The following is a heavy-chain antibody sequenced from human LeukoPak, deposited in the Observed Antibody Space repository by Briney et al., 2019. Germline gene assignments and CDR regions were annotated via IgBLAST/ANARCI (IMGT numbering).Heavy chain of an antibody. D-gene: IGHD5-18*01. CDR3: ARDHTADGNPDY. Sequence: PGGSLRLSCAASGFTFSSYAMHWVRQAPGKGLEWVAVISYDGSNKYYADSVKGRFTISRDNSKSTLYLQMNSLRAEDTAVYYCARDHTADGNPDYWGQGTLVTVSS. V-gene: IGHV3-30*04. CDR1: GFTFSSYA. CDR2: ISYDGSNK. J-gene: IGHJ4*02.